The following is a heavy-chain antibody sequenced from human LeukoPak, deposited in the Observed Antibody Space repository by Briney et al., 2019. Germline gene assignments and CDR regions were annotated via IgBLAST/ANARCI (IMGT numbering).Heavy chain of an antibody. CDR2: IHNSGNT. CDR1: GGSISSYH. D-gene: IGHD2-2*01. CDR3: ARDPGTTSRTWKFDP. Sequence: SETLSLTCTVSGGSISSYHWSWIRQPPGKGLEWIGYIHNSGNTNYNPSLQSRVTMSLGLSKNQFSLGLNSVTVADTAVYYCARDPGTTSRTWKFDPWGQGTLVTVSS. J-gene: IGHJ5*02. V-gene: IGHV4-59*01.